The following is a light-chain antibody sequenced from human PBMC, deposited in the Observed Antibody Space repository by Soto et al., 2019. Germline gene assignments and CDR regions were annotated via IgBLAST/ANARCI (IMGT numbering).Light chain of an antibody. V-gene: IGLV2-23*01. J-gene: IGLJ3*02. Sequence: QSVLTQPASVSGSPGQSITISCTGTRSDVGSYTLVSWYQQHPGRAPKLLIYEDNKRPSGVSNRFSGSKSGNTASLTISGLQADDEADYYCCSYAGSSTSWVFGGGT. CDR2: EDN. CDR1: RSDVGSYTL. CDR3: CSYAGSSTSWV.